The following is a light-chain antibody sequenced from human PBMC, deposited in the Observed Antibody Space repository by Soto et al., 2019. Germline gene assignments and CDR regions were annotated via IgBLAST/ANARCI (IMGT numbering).Light chain of an antibody. V-gene: IGKV3-20*01. CDR3: QQSKT. CDR1: QSLLHSNGYTY. Sequence: DIVMTQSPLSLPVTPGEPASISCRFSQSLLHSNGYTYLAWYQQKPGQAPRLLIYGASSRATGIPDRFSGSGSGTHFTLTISRLEPEDSAVYYCQQSKTFGQGTKVDI. CDR2: GAS. J-gene: IGKJ1*01.